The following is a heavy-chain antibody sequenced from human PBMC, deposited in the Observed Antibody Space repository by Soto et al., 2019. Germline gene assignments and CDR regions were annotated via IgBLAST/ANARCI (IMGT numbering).Heavy chain of an antibody. CDR3: ARRGHIAAAGNNYYYYYYMDV. Sequence: PGGSLRLSCAASGFTFSDYYMSWIRQAPGKGLEWVSYISSSGSTIYYADSVKGRFTISRDNAKNSLYLQMNSLRAEDTAVYYCARRGHIAAAGNNYYYYYYMDVWGKGTTVTVSS. J-gene: IGHJ6*03. D-gene: IGHD6-13*01. V-gene: IGHV3-11*01. CDR1: GFTFSDYY. CDR2: ISSSGSTI.